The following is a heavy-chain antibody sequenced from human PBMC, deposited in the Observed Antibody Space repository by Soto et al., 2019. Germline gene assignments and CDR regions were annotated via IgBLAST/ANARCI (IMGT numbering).Heavy chain of an antibody. Sequence: ESGGGLVQPGRSLRLSCAASGFTFDDYAMHWVRQAPGKGLEWVSGISWNSGSIGYADSVKGRFTISRDNAKNSLYLQMNSLRAEDTALYYCAKVLVATYYYYYMDVWGKGTTVTVSS. CDR3: AKVLVATYYYYYMDV. V-gene: IGHV3-9*01. D-gene: IGHD5-12*01. J-gene: IGHJ6*03. CDR2: ISWNSGSI. CDR1: GFTFDDYA.